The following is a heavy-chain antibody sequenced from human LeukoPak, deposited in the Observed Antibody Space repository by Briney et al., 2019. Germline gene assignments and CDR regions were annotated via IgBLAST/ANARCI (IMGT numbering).Heavy chain of an antibody. V-gene: IGHV3-30*18. J-gene: IGHJ4*02. CDR3: ADDILGDY. CDR2: ISYDGSNK. Sequence: GGSLRLSCAASGFTFSSYGMHWVRQAPGKGLEWVAVISYDGSNKYYADSVKGRFTISRDNSKNTLYLQMNSLRAEDTAVYYCADDILGDYWGQGTLVTVSS. CDR1: GFTFSSYG.